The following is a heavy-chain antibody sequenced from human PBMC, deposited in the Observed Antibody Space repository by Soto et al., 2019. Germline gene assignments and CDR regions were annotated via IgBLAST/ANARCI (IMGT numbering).Heavy chain of an antibody. V-gene: IGHV1-18*01. Sequence: ASVKVSCKASGYTFTSYGISWVRQAPGQGLEWMGWISAYNGNTNYAQKLQGRVTMTTDTSTSTAYMELRSLRSDDTAVYYCARDPLMSCSSTSCYHDAFDIWGQGTMVTVSS. CDR1: GYTFTSYG. CDR2: ISAYNGNT. D-gene: IGHD2-2*01. J-gene: IGHJ3*02. CDR3: ARDPLMSCSSTSCYHDAFDI.